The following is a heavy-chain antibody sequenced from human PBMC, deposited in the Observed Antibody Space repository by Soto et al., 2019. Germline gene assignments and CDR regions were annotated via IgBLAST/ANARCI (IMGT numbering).Heavy chain of an antibody. V-gene: IGHV3-33*01. CDR1: GFTFSNYG. CDR2: ILNDGSNR. D-gene: IGHD3-10*01. CDR3: ARDDEYSGNGMDV. Sequence: QVQLVESGGGVVQPGRSLRLSCAASGFTFSNYGMHWVRQAPGKGLEWVAVILNDGSNRYHADSVKDRFTISRDNSKNLLYLQMHSLRAEDTGVYYCARDDEYSGNGMDVWGQGTTVTVS. J-gene: IGHJ6*02.